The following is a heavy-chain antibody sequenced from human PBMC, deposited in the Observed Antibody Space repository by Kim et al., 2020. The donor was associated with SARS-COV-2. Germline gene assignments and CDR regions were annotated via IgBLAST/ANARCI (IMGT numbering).Heavy chain of an antibody. D-gene: IGHD3-9*01. CDR3: AKSSVQPNDLLTAISGGAFDV. Sequence: GESLKISCKASGYTFSKSWIGWVRQVPGQGLEWMGIIYPTDSDTKYRPSFQGQVTISADTSISTTYLQWSSLKASDTAMYFCAKSSVQPNDLLTAISGGAFDVWGQGTMVIVSS. CDR1: GYTFSKSW. CDR2: IYPTDSDT. J-gene: IGHJ3*01. V-gene: IGHV5-51*01.